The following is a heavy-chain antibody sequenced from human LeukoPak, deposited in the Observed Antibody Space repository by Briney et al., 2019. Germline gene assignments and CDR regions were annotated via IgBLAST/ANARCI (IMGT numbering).Heavy chain of an antibody. J-gene: IGHJ6*03. Sequence: SETLSLTCTVSGGSVSSYYWSWIRQPPGKGLEWIGYIYYSGSTNYNPSLKSRVTISVDTSKNQFSLKLSSVTAADTAVYYCARDRSSGWSYYMDVWGKGTTVTVSS. V-gene: IGHV4-59*02. D-gene: IGHD6-19*01. CDR2: IYYSGST. CDR1: GGSVSSYY. CDR3: ARDRSSGWSYYMDV.